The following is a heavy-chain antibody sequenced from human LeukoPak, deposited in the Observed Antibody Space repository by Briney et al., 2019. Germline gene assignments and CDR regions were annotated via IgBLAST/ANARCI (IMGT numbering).Heavy chain of an antibody. V-gene: IGHV3-23*01. D-gene: IGHD3-9*01. Sequence: GGSLRLSCAASGFTSRIYGMSWVRQAPGKGLEWVSGISGSGGSTYYADSVKGRFTISRDNSKNTLYLQMNSLRAEDTAVYFCAKAGADRVLRYLDWSTWERGQGTLVTASS. J-gene: IGHJ4*02. CDR3: AKAGADRVLRYLDWSTWE. CDR2: ISGSGGST. CDR1: GFTSRIYG.